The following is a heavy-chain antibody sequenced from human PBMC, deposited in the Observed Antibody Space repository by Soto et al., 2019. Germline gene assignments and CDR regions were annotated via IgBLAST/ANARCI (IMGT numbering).Heavy chain of an antibody. J-gene: IGHJ4*02. Sequence: PSETLSLTCNLSGGSFHNFYWLWIRQPPGKGLEWVGHVHYSGSTNYSPSLNSRATISLDTSKSQLSLKLRSVTAADTAMYFCARGVDYYATSGYFSVDSWGQGIPVTVS. CDR2: VHYSGST. V-gene: IGHV4-59*01. CDR3: ARGVDYYATSGYFSVDS. D-gene: IGHD3-16*01. CDR1: GGSFHNFY.